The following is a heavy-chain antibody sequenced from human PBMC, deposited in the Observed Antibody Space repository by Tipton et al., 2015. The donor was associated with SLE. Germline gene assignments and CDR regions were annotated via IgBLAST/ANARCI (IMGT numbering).Heavy chain of an antibody. V-gene: IGHV5-51*01. CDR1: GYSFNSYW. D-gene: IGHD4-17*01. J-gene: IGHJ3*02. Sequence: VQLVQSGAEVKKPGESLKISCKGSGYSFNSYWIGWVRQMPGKGLEWMGIIYPGDSDTRYSPSFQGQVTISADKSISTAYLQWSSLKASDTAMYYCARQPGDYVSSDAFDIWGQGTMVTVSS. CDR3: ARQPGDYVSSDAFDI. CDR2: IYPGDSDT.